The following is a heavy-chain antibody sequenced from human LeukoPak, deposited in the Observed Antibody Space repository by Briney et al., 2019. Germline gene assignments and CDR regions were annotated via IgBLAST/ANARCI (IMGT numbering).Heavy chain of an antibody. CDR3: VKDQGECPGSRCYLRFLEY. V-gene: IGHV3-30*02. J-gene: IGHJ4*02. CDR2: VRYDQSAT. CDR1: GFNFSICG. D-gene: IGHD3-3*01. Sequence: GGSLRLSCAASGFNFSICGMHWVRQAPGKGLEWVTFVRYDQSATVYADSVQGRFAISRDNSKNTVYLQMNSLRVEDTALYFCVKDQGECPGSRCYLRFLEYWGKGTLVIVSS.